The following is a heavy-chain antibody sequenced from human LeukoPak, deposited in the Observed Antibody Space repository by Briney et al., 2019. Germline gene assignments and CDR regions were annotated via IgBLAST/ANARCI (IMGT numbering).Heavy chain of an antibody. CDR3: VKTFQYSSNWYDY. Sequence: GGSLRLSCAASGFTFCSYEMNWVRQAPGKGLEWVSYISSSGSTIDYADSVKGRFTISRDNAKNSLYLQMNSLRAEDTAVYFCVKTFQYSSNWYDYWGQGTLVTVSS. V-gene: IGHV3-48*03. D-gene: IGHD6-6*01. J-gene: IGHJ5*01. CDR2: ISSSGSTI. CDR1: GFTFCSYE.